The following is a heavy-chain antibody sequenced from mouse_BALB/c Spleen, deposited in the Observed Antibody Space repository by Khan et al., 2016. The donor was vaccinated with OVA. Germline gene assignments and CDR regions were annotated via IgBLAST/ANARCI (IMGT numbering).Heavy chain of an antibody. CDR1: GDSITSGY. Sequence: EVQLQESGPSLVKPSQTLSLTCSVTGDSITSGYWSWIRKFPGNKLEYMGYMIYTGYTYYNPSLKSRISITRHTSKNQYYLQLNSVTTEDTATYYCTRSTYRYAFDYWGQGALVTVSA. CDR2: MIYTGYT. D-gene: IGHD2-14*01. V-gene: IGHV3-8*02. J-gene: IGHJ3*01. CDR3: TRSTYRYAFDY.